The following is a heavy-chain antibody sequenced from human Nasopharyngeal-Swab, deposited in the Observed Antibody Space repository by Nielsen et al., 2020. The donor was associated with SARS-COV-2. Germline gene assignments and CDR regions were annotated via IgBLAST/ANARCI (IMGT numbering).Heavy chain of an antibody. V-gene: IGHV3-15*01. CDR3: TTRIRDIVVVPAYRDY. J-gene: IGHJ4*02. CDR1: GFTFSNAW. D-gene: IGHD2-2*01. CDR2: IKSKTDGGTT. Sequence: GESLKISCAASGFTFSNAWMSWVRQAPGQGLEWVGRIKSKTDGGTTDYAAPVKGRFTISRDDSKNTLYLQMNSLKTEDTAVYYCTTRIRDIVVVPAYRDYWGQGTLVTVSS.